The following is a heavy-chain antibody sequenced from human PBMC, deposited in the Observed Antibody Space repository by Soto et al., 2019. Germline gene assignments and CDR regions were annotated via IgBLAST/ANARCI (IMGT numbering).Heavy chain of an antibody. CDR3: AKDKGERRKYSSSWSN. Sequence: GGSLRLSCAASGFTFSSYAMSWVRQAPGKGLEWVSAISGSGGSTYYADSVKGRFTISRDNSKNTLYLQMNSLRAEDTAVYYCAKDKGERRKYSSSWSNWGQGTLVTVSS. V-gene: IGHV3-23*01. CDR1: GFTFSSYA. CDR2: ISGSGGST. D-gene: IGHD6-13*01. J-gene: IGHJ4*02.